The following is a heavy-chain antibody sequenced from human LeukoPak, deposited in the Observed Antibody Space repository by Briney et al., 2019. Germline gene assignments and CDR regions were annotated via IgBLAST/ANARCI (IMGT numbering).Heavy chain of an antibody. D-gene: IGHD3-16*01. V-gene: IGHV3-64D*06. CDR3: VRTLPKGDYYFDY. CDR2: VTSNGGAT. J-gene: IGHJ4*02. CDR1: GFPFSTFA. Sequence: GGSLRLSCSASGFPFSTFAMHWVCQAPGKGLEYVSAVTSNGGATYYADSVKGRFTISRDNSKDTLHLQLSSLRAEDTAVYYCVRTLPKGDYYFDYWGQGTLVTVST.